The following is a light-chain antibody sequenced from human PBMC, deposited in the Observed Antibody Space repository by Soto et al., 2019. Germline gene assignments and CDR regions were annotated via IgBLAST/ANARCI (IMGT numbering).Light chain of an antibody. J-gene: IGLJ3*02. CDR2: DAK. Sequence: QAVVTQEPSLTVSPGGTVTLTCGSSTGGVTSGHHPHWLQQKPGQAPRTLIYDAKNKHSWTPARFSGSLLGGKAALTLSGAQPEDEADYSCVLSYGGSQVFGGGTKLTVL. CDR1: TGGVTSGHH. V-gene: IGLV7-46*01. CDR3: VLSYGGSQV.